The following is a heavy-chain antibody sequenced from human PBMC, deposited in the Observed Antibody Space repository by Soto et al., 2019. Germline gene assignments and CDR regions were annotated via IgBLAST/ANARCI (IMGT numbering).Heavy chain of an antibody. V-gene: IGHV4-59*01. Sequence: SETLSLTCTVSGGSIGSYYWSWIRQPPGKGLEWIGYIYYSGSTNYNPSLKSRVTISIDTSKNQISLNLNSVTAADTAVYYCARALSTNEGWFDPWGQGRLVTVSS. D-gene: IGHD2-8*01. CDR1: GGSIGSYY. CDR2: IYYSGST. CDR3: ARALSTNEGWFDP. J-gene: IGHJ5*02.